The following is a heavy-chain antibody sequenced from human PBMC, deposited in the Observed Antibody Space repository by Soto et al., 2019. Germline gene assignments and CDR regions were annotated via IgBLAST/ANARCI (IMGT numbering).Heavy chain of an antibody. CDR2: IYYSGST. CDR3: ARLSRGWLQINPLDY. CDR1: GGSISSSSYY. V-gene: IGHV4-39*01. J-gene: IGHJ4*02. D-gene: IGHD5-12*01. Sequence: SETLSLTCTVSGGSISSSSYYWGWIRQPPGKGLEWIGSIYYSGSTYYNPSLKSRVTISVDTSKNQFSLKLSSVTAADTAVYYCARLSRGWLQINPLDYWGQGTLVTVSS.